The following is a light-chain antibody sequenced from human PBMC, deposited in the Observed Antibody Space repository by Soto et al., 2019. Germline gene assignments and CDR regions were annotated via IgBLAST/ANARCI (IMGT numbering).Light chain of an antibody. J-gene: IGKJ2*01. V-gene: IGKV2-40*01. Sequence: DIVLTQTPLSLPVTPGEPASISCRSSQSLVDRNDGNTYLDWYLQRPGQSPQLLIYTLSYRASGVPDRFSVSGSGTDFTLKIGRVEAEDVGVYYCVPRALSPYTFGQGTKLQIK. CDR3: VPRALSPYT. CDR2: TLS. CDR1: QSLVDRNDGNTY.